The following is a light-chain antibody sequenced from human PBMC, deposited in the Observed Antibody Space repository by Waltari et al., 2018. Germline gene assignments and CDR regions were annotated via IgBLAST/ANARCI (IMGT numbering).Light chain of an antibody. CDR3: CSYTSSTTYV. Sequence: QSALTQPASVSGSPGQSITISCTGFSGDFGDYKYVSWYQQHPGKPPQFIISDVSNRPSGVSDRFSASKSGNTASLTISGLQAEDEADYYCCSYTSSTTYVFGPGTKVTVL. J-gene: IGLJ1*01. CDR2: DVS. V-gene: IGLV2-14*03. CDR1: SGDFGDYKY.